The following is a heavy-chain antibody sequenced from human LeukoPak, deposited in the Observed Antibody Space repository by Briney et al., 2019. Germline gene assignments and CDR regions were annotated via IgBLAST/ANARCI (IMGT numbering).Heavy chain of an antibody. CDR2: ISAYHGNT. J-gene: IGHJ4*02. D-gene: IGHD2/OR15-2a*01. CDR3: AQVLIPTAPETQFSTCLTTGFDY. V-gene: IGHV1-18*01. Sequence: ASVKLSCKASGYTFTSFSIGSVRLAPGQGLEWMGWISAYHGNTNLAQKLQGRVTMSTDSSTSTAYMVPRSLSSDATPLYYYAQVLIPTAPETQFSTCLTTGFDYWGQGTLVTVSS. CDR1: GYTFTSFS.